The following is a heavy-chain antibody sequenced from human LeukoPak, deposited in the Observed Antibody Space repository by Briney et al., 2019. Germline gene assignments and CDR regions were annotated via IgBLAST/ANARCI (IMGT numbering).Heavy chain of an antibody. CDR2: ISYDGSNK. CDR1: GFIFSSYA. V-gene: IGHV3-30-3*01. J-gene: IGHJ6*02. D-gene: IGHD2-15*01. CDR3: ARERVVVVAARAYYYYYGMDV. Sequence: PGGSLRLACAASGFIFSSYAMHWVRQAPGKGLEWVAVISYDGSNKYYADSVKGRFTISRDNSKNTLYLQMNSLRAEDTAVYYCARERVVVVAARAYYYYYGMDVWGQGTTVTVSS.